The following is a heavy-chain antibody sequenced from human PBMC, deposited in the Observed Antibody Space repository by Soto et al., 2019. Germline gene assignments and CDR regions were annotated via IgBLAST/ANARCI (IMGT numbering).Heavy chain of an antibody. D-gene: IGHD1-1*01. CDR1: GGTFSSYA. J-gene: IGHJ3*02. CDR3: ARGVQLVPDAFDI. CDR2: IIPIFGTA. V-gene: IGHV1-69*13. Sequence: GASVKVSCKASGGTFSSYAISWVRQAPGQGLEWMGGIIPIFGTANYAQKFQGRVTITADESTGTAYMELSSLRSEDTAVYYCARGVQLVPDAFDIWGQGTMVTVSS.